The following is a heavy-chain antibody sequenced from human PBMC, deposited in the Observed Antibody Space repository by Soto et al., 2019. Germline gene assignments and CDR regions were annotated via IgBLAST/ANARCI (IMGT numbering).Heavy chain of an antibody. Sequence: PGGSLRLSCAASGFTFSSYGMHWVRQAPGKGLEWVAVIWYDGSNKYYADSVKGRFTISRDNSKNTLYLQMNSLRAEDTAVYYCARVHNALLKSIAARRFHYYYGMDVWGQGTPVTVSS. CDR3: ARVHNALLKSIAARRFHYYYGMDV. CDR1: GFTFSSYG. V-gene: IGHV3-33*01. D-gene: IGHD6-6*01. CDR2: IWYDGSNK. J-gene: IGHJ6*02.